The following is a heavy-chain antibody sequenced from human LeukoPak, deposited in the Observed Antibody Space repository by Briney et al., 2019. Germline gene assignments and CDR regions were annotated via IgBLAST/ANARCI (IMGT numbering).Heavy chain of an antibody. J-gene: IGHJ5*02. Sequence: SETLSLTCTVSGGSISNDYWSWIRQPPGKGLEWIGYISNSGRTNYNPSLKSRITISRDTPRNQFSLKLSSVTAADTAVYYCATTIAAAGSFDPWGQGTLVTVSS. D-gene: IGHD6-13*01. V-gene: IGHV4-59*08. CDR1: GGSISNDY. CDR3: ATTIAAAGSFDP. CDR2: ISNSGRT.